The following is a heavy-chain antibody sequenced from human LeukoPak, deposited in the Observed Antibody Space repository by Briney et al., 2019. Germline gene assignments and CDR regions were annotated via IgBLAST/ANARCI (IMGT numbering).Heavy chain of an antibody. V-gene: IGHV3-23*01. CDR1: GFTFSSYA. CDR3: AKEFEGSSNRGRWFGP. J-gene: IGHJ5*02. Sequence: GGSLRLSCAASGFTFSSYAMSWVRQAPGKGLEWVSAISGGGGSTYYADSVKGRFTISRDNSKNTLYLQMNSLRAEDTAVYYCAKEFEGSSNRGRWFGPWGQGTLVTVSS. CDR2: ISGGGGST. D-gene: IGHD1-14*01.